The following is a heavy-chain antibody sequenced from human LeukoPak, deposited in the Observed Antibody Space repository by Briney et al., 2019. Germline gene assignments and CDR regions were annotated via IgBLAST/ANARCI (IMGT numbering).Heavy chain of an antibody. Sequence: SSETLFLTCTVSGGSISSSIYCWDWIRQPPGKGLEWIGSIYHSESTYYNPSLKSRVTISVDTSKKQFSLRLTSVTAADTAVYYCARRGRGTSGYLDYWGQGTLVTVSS. CDR3: ARRGRGTSGYLDY. J-gene: IGHJ4*02. D-gene: IGHD2-15*01. V-gene: IGHV4-39*01. CDR1: GGSISSSIYC. CDR2: IYHSEST.